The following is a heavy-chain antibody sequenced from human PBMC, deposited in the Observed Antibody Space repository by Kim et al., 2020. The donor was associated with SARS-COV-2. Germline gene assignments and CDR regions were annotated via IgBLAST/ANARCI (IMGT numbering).Heavy chain of an antibody. CDR2: T. CDR3: ARRVSYYQYLDV. Sequence: THYNPSRKSRVIISTDTSKNQFSLKLSAVTSADTAVYYCARRVSYYQYLDVWGKGTTVTVSS. V-gene: IGHV4-59*01. D-gene: IGHD3-3*01. J-gene: IGHJ6*03.